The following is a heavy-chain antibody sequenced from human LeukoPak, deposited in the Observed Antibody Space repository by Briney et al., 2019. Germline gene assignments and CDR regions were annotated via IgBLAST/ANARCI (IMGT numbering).Heavy chain of an antibody. J-gene: IGHJ5*02. CDR3: ARCRGVRGQSGPRNWFDP. D-gene: IGHD3-10*01. V-gene: IGHV1-18*01. CDR2: ISAYNGNT. Sequence: GASVKVSCKASGYTFTSYGISWVRQAPGQGLEWLGWISAYNGNTNYAQKLQGRVTMTTDTSTSTAYMELRSLRSDDTAVYYCARCRGVRGQSGPRNWFDPWGQGTLVTVSS. CDR1: GYTFTSYG.